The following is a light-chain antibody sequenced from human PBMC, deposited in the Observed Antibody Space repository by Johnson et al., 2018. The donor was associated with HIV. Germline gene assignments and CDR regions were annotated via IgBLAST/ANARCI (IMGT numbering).Light chain of an antibody. CDR1: SSNIGSNY. J-gene: IGLJ1*01. Sequence: QSVLTQPPSVSAAPGQKVTISCSGSSSNIGSNYVSWYQHLPGTAPKLLIYDSYKRPSGIPDRFSASKSGTSATLGITGLRTGDEADYYCGTWDNSLSAYVFGTGTKVTVL. CDR2: DSY. V-gene: IGLV1-51*01. CDR3: GTWDNSLSAYV.